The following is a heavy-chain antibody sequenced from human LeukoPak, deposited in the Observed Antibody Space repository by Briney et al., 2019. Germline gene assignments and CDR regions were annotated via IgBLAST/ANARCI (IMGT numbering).Heavy chain of an antibody. J-gene: IGHJ4*02. V-gene: IGHV4-61*02. CDR2: IYTSGST. CDR3: VWGSYPRYYFDY. Sequence: SETLSLTCTVSGGSISSGSYYWSWIRQPAGKGLEWIGRIYTSGSTNYNPSLKSRVTISVDTSKNQFSLKLSSVTAADTAVYYCVWGSYPRYYFDYWGQGTLVTVSS. D-gene: IGHD3-16*01. CDR1: GGSISSGSYY.